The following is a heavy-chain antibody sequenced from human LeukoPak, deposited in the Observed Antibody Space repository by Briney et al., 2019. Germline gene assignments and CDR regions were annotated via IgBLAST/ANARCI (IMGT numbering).Heavy chain of an antibody. V-gene: IGHV3-30*02. D-gene: IGHD2/OR15-2a*01. J-gene: IGHJ3*02. CDR2: IRFDGSDR. CDR3: AKDNKADAFDI. CDR1: GFSFSNYG. Sequence: GGSLRLSCAASGFSFSNYGMHWVRQAPGKGLEWVAFIRFDGSDRYYTDSVKGRFTLYRDISRNTLYLQMNSLRAEDTAVYYCAKDNKADAFDIWGQGTMVTVSS.